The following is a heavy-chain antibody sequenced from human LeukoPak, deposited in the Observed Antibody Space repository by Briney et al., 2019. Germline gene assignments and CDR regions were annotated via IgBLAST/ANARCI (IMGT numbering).Heavy chain of an antibody. J-gene: IGHJ4*02. CDR2: IYHSGST. V-gene: IGHV4-4*02. Sequence: SETLSLTCAVSGGSISSSNWWSWVRQPPGKGLEWIGEIYHSGSTNYNPSLKSRVTISVDKSKNQFSLKLSSVTAADTAVYYCARGGVVVAAPFDYWGQGTLVTVSS. CDR1: GGSISSSNW. D-gene: IGHD2-15*01. CDR3: ARGGVVVAAPFDY.